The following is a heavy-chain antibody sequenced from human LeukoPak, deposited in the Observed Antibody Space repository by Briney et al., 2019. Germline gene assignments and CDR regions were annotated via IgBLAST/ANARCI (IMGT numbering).Heavy chain of an antibody. CDR1: GGSISSYY. CDR3: ARIIGSKIDY. CDR2: IYYSGST. Sequence: PSETLSLTCTVSGGSISSYYWSWIRQPPGKGLEWIGYIYYSGSTNYNPSLKSRVTISVDTSKNQFSLKLSSVTAADTAVYYCARIIGSKIDYWGQGTLVTVSS. D-gene: IGHD1-26*01. V-gene: IGHV4-59*01. J-gene: IGHJ4*02.